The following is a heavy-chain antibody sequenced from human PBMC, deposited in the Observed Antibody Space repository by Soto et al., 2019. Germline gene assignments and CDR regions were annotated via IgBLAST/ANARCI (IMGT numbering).Heavy chain of an antibody. V-gene: IGHV1-18*01. Sequence: ASVKVSCKASGYTFTTSGISWFRQAPGQGLEWMGWTSTYNGDTNSAQKFQGRVTMTADTSTGTAYMELMSLKSDDTAVYYCARQGSWPYYYYGLDVWGQGTTVTV. CDR1: GYTFTTSG. CDR3: ARQGSWPYYYYGLDV. CDR2: TSTYNGDT. J-gene: IGHJ6*02. D-gene: IGHD1-26*01.